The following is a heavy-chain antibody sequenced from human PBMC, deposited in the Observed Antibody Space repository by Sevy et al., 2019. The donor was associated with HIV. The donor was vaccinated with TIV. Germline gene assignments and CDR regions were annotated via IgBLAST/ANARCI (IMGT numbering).Heavy chain of an antibody. V-gene: IGHV3-21*01. Sequence: GGSLRLSCAASGFTFSSYSMNWVRQAPGKGLEWVSSISSSSSYIYYADSVKGRFTISRDNAKNSLYLQMNSLRAEDTVVYYCARDGNDFWSGYSFTRMDVWGQGTTVTVSS. CDR3: ARDGNDFWSGYSFTRMDV. CDR2: ISSSSSYI. D-gene: IGHD3-3*01. J-gene: IGHJ6*02. CDR1: GFTFSSYS.